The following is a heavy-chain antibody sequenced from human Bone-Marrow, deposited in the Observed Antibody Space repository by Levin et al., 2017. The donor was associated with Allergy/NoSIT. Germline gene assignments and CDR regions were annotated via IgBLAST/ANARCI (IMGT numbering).Heavy chain of an antibody. CDR3: VRDLAHCGGDCFYDTFDF. CDR1: GYSFSTYG. CDR2: ISPYNGDT. Sequence: ASVKVSCKASGYSFSTYGISWVRQAPGQGLEWMGWISPYNGDTNYAQNLQGRVTMTIDTSTATVYMELRSLRSDDTAVYYCVRDLAHCGGDCFYDTFDFWGQGTMVTVSS. J-gene: IGHJ3*01. V-gene: IGHV1-18*01. D-gene: IGHD2-21*02.